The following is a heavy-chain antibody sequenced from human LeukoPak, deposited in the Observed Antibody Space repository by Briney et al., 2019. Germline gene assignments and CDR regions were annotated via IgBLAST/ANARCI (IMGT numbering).Heavy chain of an antibody. J-gene: IGHJ4*02. D-gene: IGHD3-16*01. Sequence: SETLPLTCTVSGGSMSGYYWSWIRQPPGKGLEWVGYIFSSGSSNFNPSLKSRVTISVDTSRNQFSLRLSSVTAADTAVYSCARRSKLGYYFDSWGQGILVTVSS. CDR3: ARRSKLGYYFDS. CDR1: GGSMSGYY. CDR2: IFSSGSS. V-gene: IGHV4-59*08.